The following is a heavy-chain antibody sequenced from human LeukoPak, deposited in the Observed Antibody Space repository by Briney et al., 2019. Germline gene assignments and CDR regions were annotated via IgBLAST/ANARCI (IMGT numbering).Heavy chain of an antibody. D-gene: IGHD3-9*01. CDR2: IKQDGSEK. V-gene: IGHV3-7*01. CDR1: GFTFSSYW. CDR3: ARDLRYYDWYIDY. Sequence: GGSLRLSCAASGFTFSSYWVSWVRQAPGKGLEWVANIKQDGSEKYYVDSVKGRFTISRDNAKNSLYLQMNSLRAEDTAVYYCARDLRYYDWYIDYWGQGTLVTVSS. J-gene: IGHJ4*02.